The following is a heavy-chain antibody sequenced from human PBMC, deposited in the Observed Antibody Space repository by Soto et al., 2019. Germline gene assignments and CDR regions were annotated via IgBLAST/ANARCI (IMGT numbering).Heavy chain of an antibody. J-gene: IGHJ6*02. V-gene: IGHV4-59*11. Sequence: SETLSLTCTVSGGSISSHYWSWIRQPPGKGLEWIGYIYYSGSTNYNPSLKSRVTISVDTSKNQFSLKLSSVTAADTAVYYCARLAVGYDFWTSDYYYYYGMDVWGQGTTVTVSS. D-gene: IGHD3-3*01. CDR1: GGSISSHY. CDR3: ARLAVGYDFWTSDYYYYYGMDV. CDR2: IYYSGST.